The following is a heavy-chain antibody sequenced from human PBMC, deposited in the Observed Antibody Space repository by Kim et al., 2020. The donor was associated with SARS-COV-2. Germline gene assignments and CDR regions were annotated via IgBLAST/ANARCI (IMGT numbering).Heavy chain of an antibody. CDR3: ARWITGTTGFDY. D-gene: IGHD1-7*01. J-gene: IGHJ4*02. V-gene: IGHV4-4*02. Sequence: PSLKSRVTISVDKSKTQFSLKLSSVTAADTAVYYCARWITGTTGFDYWGQGTLVTVSS.